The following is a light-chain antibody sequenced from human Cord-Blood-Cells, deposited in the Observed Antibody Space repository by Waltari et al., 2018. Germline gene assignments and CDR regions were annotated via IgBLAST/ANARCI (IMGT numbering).Light chain of an antibody. J-gene: IGKJ5*01. CDR3: QQYDNLLIT. CDR2: DAS. Sequence: IQMPRSPSSLSASVGDRVTITCQASQDISNNLNWYQQKPGKAPKLLIYDASNLETGVPSRCSGSGSGTDFTFTISSLQPEDIATYYCQQYDNLLITFGQGTRLEIK. CDR1: QDISNN. V-gene: IGKV1-33*01.